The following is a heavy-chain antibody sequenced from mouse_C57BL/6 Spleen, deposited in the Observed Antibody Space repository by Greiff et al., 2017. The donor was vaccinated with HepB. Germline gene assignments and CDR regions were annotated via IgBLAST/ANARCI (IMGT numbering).Heavy chain of an antibody. D-gene: IGHD2-2*01. Sequence: QVTLKVSGAELVKPGASVKISCKASGYAFSSYWMNWVKQRPGKGLEWIGQIYPGDGDTNYNGKFKGKATLTADKSSSTAYMQLSSLSSEDSAVYFCARGGYEAWFAYWGQGTLVTVSA. J-gene: IGHJ3*01. V-gene: IGHV1-80*01. CDR3: ARGGYEAWFAY. CDR2: IYPGDGDT. CDR1: GYAFSSYW.